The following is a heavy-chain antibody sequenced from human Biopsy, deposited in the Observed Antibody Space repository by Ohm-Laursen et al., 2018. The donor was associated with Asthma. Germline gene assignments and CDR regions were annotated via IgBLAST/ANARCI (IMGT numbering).Heavy chain of an antibody. V-gene: IGHV3-30*18. D-gene: IGHD3-3*01. CDR2: ISYAGSNK. CDR1: GFTFSSYG. CDR3: AKDTEGRYDFWSGLSYNYYGMDV. J-gene: IGHJ6*02. Sequence: SLRLSCAASGFTFSSYGMYWVRQAPGKGLEWVAVISYAGSNKYYADSVKGRFTISRDNSKNTLYLQMNSLRAEDTAVYYCAKDTEGRYDFWSGLSYNYYGMDVWGQGTTVTVSS.